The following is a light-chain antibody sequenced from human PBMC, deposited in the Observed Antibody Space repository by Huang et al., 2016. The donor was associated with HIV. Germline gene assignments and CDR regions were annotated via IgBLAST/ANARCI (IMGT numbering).Light chain of an antibody. CDR1: QGIGSS. CDR2: AAS. CDR3: QQLSTYPRT. J-gene: IGKJ3*01. V-gene: IGKV1-9*01. Sequence: IQLTQSPSSLSASVGDRVTITCRASQGIGSSLAWYQQTPGKAPKLLIYAASTLQSGVPSRFSGSGSGTDFTLTVSSLQPEDFATYYCQQLSTYPRTFGPGTKVDIK.